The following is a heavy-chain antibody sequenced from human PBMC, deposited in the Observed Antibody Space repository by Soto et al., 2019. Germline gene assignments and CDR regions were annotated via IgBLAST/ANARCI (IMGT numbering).Heavy chain of an antibody. CDR2: INQDGSAT. V-gene: IGHV3-7*01. CDR3: SPSLDY. Sequence: GGALRLSCAASGFIFSNYWMDWVRQAPGKGLEWVANINQDGSATNYVASVKGRFTISRDNANNALYLHMSSLTAEDSALYYCSPSLDYWGQGTPDTVS. CDR1: GFIFSNYW. J-gene: IGHJ4*02.